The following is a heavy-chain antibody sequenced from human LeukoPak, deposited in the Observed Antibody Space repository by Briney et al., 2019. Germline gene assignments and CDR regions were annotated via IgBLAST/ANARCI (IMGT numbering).Heavy chain of an antibody. CDR1: GFTFSSYA. CDR2: ISYDGSNK. Sequence: SLILSCAASGFTFSSYAMHWVRQAPGKGLEWVAVISYDGSNKYYADSVKGRFTISRDNSKNTLYLQMNSLRAEDTAVYYCARGRLDLDYWGQGTLVTVSS. D-gene: IGHD6-19*01. J-gene: IGHJ4*02. CDR3: ARGRLDLDY. V-gene: IGHV3-30-3*01.